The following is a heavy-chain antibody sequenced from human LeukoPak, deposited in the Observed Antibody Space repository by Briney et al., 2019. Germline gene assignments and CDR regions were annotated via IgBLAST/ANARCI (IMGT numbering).Heavy chain of an antibody. CDR2: IFPGDSDT. J-gene: IGHJ4*02. Sequence: GESLKISCKGSEXSFATYWIGWVRQMPGQGMEWMGIIFPGDSDTRYSPSFQGQVTISADKSISTAYLQWSSLKASDTAIYYCASEYCSGGNCYFDYWGQGTLVTVSS. CDR3: ASEYCSGGNCYFDY. D-gene: IGHD2-15*01. CDR1: EXSFATYW. V-gene: IGHV5-51*01.